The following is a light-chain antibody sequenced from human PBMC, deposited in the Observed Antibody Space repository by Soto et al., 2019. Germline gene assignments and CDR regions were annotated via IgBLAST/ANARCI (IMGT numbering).Light chain of an antibody. Sequence: IQMTQSPSSLSASVVDRVTITCRASQSISTYLHWYQQKPGKAPNLLIYAASTLQSGVPSRFSGSGSGTDFTLTISSLQPEDFATYFCQHGYSTPLTFGGGTKVDI. J-gene: IGKJ4*01. CDR1: QSISTY. V-gene: IGKV1-39*01. CDR3: QHGYSTPLT. CDR2: AAS.